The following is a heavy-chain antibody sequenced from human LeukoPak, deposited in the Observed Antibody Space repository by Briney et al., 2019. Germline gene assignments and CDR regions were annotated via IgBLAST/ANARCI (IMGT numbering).Heavy chain of an antibody. Sequence: PSETLSLTCTVSGGSISSYYWSWIRQPQGKGLEWIGYIYYSGSTNYKPSLKSRVTISVDTSKNQFSLKLSSVTAADTAVYYCARYSSNWGSLDYWGQGTVVTVSS. CDR3: ARYSSNWGSLDY. D-gene: IGHD6-13*01. CDR2: IYYSGST. J-gene: IGHJ4*02. CDR1: GGSISSYY. V-gene: IGHV4-59*12.